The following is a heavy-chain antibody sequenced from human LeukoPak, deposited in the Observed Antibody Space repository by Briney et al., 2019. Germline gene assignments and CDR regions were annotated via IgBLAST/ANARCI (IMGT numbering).Heavy chain of an antibody. Sequence: SVKVSCKASGGTFSSYAISWVRQAPGQGLEWMGRIIPIFGIANYAQKFQGRVTITADKSTSTAYMELSSLRSEDTAVYYCARGGATYSSLLSTRPYYYFDYWGQGTLVTVSS. D-gene: IGHD6-6*01. CDR3: ARGGATYSSLLSTRPYYYFDY. CDR1: GGTFSSYA. CDR2: IIPIFGIA. J-gene: IGHJ4*02. V-gene: IGHV1-69*04.